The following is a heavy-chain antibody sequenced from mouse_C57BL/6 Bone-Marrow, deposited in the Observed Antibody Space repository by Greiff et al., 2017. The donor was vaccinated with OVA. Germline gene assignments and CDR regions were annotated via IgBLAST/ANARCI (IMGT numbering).Heavy chain of an antibody. D-gene: IGHD2-2*01. CDR2: IWSDGST. Sequence: QVQLKESGPGLVAPSQSLSITCTVSGFSLTSYGVHWVRQPPGKGLEWLVVIWSDGSTTYNSALNSRLSLSKDNSKSQVFLKMNSLQTDDTAMYYCARQDGYDPYYAMDYWGQGTSVTVSS. V-gene: IGHV2-6-1*01. J-gene: IGHJ4*01. CDR1: GFSLTSYG. CDR3: ARQDGYDPYYAMDY.